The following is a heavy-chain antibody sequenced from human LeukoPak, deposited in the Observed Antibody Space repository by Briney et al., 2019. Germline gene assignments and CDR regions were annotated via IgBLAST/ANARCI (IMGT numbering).Heavy chain of an antibody. V-gene: IGHV4-4*07. J-gene: IGHJ6*02. CDR2: IYASGST. CDR3: AGGLDSGSYYYYYYGMDV. Sequence: SETLSLTCTVSGGSISSYYWSWIRQPAGKGLECIGRIYASGSTNYNPSLKSRVTMSVDTPKNQFSLKLSSVTAADTAVYYCAGGLDSGSYYYYYYGMDVWGQGTTVTVSS. D-gene: IGHD1-26*01. CDR1: GGSISSYY.